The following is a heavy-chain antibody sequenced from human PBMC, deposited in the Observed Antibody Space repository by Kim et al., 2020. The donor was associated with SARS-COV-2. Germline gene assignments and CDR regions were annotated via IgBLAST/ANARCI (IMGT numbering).Heavy chain of an antibody. CDR3: ARDRLYYDSALFDY. V-gene: IGHV7-4-1*02. D-gene: IGHD3-22*01. J-gene: IGHJ4*02. Sequence: YAQVFTGRFVFSLDTSVSTAYLQISSLKAEDTAVYYCARDRLYYDSALFDYWGQGTLVTVSS.